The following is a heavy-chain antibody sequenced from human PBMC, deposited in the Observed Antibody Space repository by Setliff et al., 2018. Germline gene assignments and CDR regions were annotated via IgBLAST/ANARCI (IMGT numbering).Heavy chain of an antibody. CDR2: ISATGGAT. Sequence: GGSLRLSCAASGFTFSIYSMSWVRQAPGKGLEWVALISATGGATYYADSVKGRFTIFRDNSKNSLYLQMNDLRAEDTTVYYCAKDLASWSPDRWGLGTLVTVS. V-gene: IGHV3-23*01. D-gene: IGHD3-3*01. J-gene: IGHJ4*02. CDR1: GFTFSIYS. CDR3: AKDLASWSPDR.